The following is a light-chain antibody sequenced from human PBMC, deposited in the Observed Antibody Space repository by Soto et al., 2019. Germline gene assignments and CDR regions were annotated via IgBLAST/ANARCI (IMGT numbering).Light chain of an antibody. CDR3: CSYAGTYTGV. Sequence: QSVLTQPRSVSGSPGQSVSISCTGTSSDVGRYSYVSWYQQHPGKAPKLMIYDVSERPSGVPDRFSGSKSGNTASLTISGLQAEDEADYYCCSYAGTYTGVFGTGTKVPS. CDR1: SSDVGRYSY. V-gene: IGLV2-11*01. J-gene: IGLJ1*01. CDR2: DVS.